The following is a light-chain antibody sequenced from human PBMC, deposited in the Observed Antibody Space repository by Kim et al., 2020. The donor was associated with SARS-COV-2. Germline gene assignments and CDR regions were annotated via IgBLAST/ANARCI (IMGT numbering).Light chain of an antibody. CDR1: QSISSW. CDR2: KAS. J-gene: IGKJ1*01. V-gene: IGKV1-5*03. CDR3: QQYSNYWT. Sequence: DIQMTQSPSTLSASVGDRVTITCRASQSISSWLAWYQQEPGKAPKLLIYKASSLESGVPSRFSGSGSGTEFTLTISTLQPDDFATYYCQQYSNYWTFAQGTKVDIK.